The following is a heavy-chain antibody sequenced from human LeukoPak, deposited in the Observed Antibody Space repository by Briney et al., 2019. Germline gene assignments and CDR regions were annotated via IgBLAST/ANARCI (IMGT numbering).Heavy chain of an antibody. CDR2: INHSGGT. CDR1: GGSFGAYY. CDR3: ARGTSIAVAGTWGKALGPQYYYGMDV. Sequence: SETLSLTCTVYGGSFGAYYWSWIRQPPGKGLEWIGQINHSGGTNYNPSLKSRVTISVDSSKDQFSLKLSSVTAADTAVYYCARGTSIAVAGTWGKALGPQYYYGMDVWGQGTTVTVSS. D-gene: IGHD6-19*01. J-gene: IGHJ6*02. V-gene: IGHV4-34*01.